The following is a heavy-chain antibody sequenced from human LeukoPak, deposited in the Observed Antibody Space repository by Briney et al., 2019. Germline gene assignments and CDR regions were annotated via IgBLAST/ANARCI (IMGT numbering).Heavy chain of an antibody. D-gene: IGHD3-3*01. J-gene: IGHJ4*02. CDR1: GFTVSSNY. V-gene: IGHV3-66*01. CDR3: ASSPNYDFWSGYLDY. Sequence: GGSLRLSCAASGFTVSSNYMSWVRQAPGKGLEWVSVIYSGGSTYYPDSAKGRFTISRDNSKNTLYLQMNSLRAEDTAVYYCASSPNYDFWSGYLDYWGQGTLVTVSS. CDR2: IYSGGST.